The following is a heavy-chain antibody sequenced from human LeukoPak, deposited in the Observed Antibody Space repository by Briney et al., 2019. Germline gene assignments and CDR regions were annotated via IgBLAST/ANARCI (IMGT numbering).Heavy chain of an antibody. Sequence: EASVKVSCKASGYTFTTHGISWVRQAPGQGLEWMGWINGYNGNTNYAQKFQGRVTMTTDTSTSTAYMEVRSLRSDDTAVYYCARDEVAVAGKRVDYWGQGTLVTVSS. CDR3: ARDEVAVAGKRVDY. J-gene: IGHJ4*02. CDR1: GYTFTTHG. D-gene: IGHD6-19*01. CDR2: INGYNGNT. V-gene: IGHV1-18*01.